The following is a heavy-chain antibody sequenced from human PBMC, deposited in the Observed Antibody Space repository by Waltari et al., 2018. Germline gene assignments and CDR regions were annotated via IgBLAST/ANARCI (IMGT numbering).Heavy chain of an antibody. CDR1: GGTFSSYA. Sequence: QVQLVQSGAEVKKPGSSVKVSCKASGGTFSSYAISCVRPAPGQGLEWMGRIIPILETANCGQKFKGKVRITADDRTNTAYRERRSLGSEDTALYYCARGGCGGAEGFDYWRQGTLVTVSS. D-gene: IGHD3-16*01. V-gene: IGHV1-69*15. J-gene: IGHJ4*02. CDR2: IIPILETA. CDR3: ARGGCGGAEGFDY.